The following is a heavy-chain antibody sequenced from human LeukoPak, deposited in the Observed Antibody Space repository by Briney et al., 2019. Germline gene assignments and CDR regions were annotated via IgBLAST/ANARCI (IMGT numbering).Heavy chain of an antibody. Sequence: ASVKVSCKASGYTFTSYYMHWVRQAPGQGLEWMGIINPSGGSTSYAQKFQGRVTMTRDTSTSTVYMELSSLRSEDTAVYYCARESIQLWLPWERLGAARDAFDIWGQGTMVTVSS. CDR2: INPSGGST. CDR3: ARESIQLWLPWERLGAARDAFDI. D-gene: IGHD5-18*01. J-gene: IGHJ3*02. CDR1: GYTFTSYY. V-gene: IGHV1-46*01.